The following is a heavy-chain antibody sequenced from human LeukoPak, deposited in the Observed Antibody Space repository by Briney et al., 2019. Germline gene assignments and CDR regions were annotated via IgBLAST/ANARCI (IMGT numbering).Heavy chain of an antibody. V-gene: IGHV4-34*01. J-gene: IGHJ6*02. CDR3: ARAYYGMDV. Sequence: SETLSLTCAVYGGSFSGYYWSWIRQPPGKGLEWIGEINHSGSTNYNPSLKSRVTISVDTSKNQFSLKLSSVTAADTAVYYCARAYYGMDVWGQGTTVTVSS. CDR2: INHSGST. CDR1: GGSFSGYY.